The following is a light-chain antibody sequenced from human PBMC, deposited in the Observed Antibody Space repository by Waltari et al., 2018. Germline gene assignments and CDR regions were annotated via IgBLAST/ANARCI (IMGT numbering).Light chain of an antibody. CDR3: GADHGSGSICVYV. J-gene: IGLJ1*01. CDR1: SGSTNYE. CDR2: GGSGGVVG. V-gene: IGLV9-49*01. Sequence: QPVLSQPPSASASLGASVTLTCTLSSGSTNYEVDWYQQRPGKGPRLVMRGGSGGVVGSRGDGMPDRFPDLASGLNRYLTIKNSHEEDEGDYHCGADHGSGSICVYVFGTGTKVTVL.